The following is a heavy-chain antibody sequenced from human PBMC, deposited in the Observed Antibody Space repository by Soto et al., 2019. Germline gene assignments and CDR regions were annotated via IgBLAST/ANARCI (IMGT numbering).Heavy chain of an antibody. J-gene: IGHJ6*02. CDR2: ISYDGSNK. Sequence: PGGSLRLSCAASGFTFSSYGMHWVRQAPGKGLEWVAVISYDGSNKYYADSVKGRFTISRDNSKNTLYLQMNSLRAEDTAVYYCAKDLLGVQLERRVYYYYYGMDVWGQGTTVTVSS. V-gene: IGHV3-30*18. CDR3: AKDLLGVQLERRVYYYYYGMDV. D-gene: IGHD1-1*01. CDR1: GFTFSSYG.